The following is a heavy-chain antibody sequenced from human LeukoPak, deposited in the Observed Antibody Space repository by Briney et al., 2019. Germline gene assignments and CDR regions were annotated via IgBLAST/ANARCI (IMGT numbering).Heavy chain of an antibody. V-gene: IGHV3-30-3*01. J-gene: IGHJ6*03. CDR2: ISYDGSNK. Sequence: GGSLRLSCAASGFTFSSYAMHWVRQAPGKGLERVAVISYDGSNKYYADSVKGRFTISRDNSKNTLYLQTNSLRAEDTAVYYCARDGISPYYYMDVWGKGTTVTVSS. CDR1: GFTFSSYA. D-gene: IGHD2-15*01. CDR3: ARDGISPYYYMDV.